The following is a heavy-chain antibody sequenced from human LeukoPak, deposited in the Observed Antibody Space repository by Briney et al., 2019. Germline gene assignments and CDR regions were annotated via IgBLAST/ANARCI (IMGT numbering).Heavy chain of an antibody. Sequence: SVKVSCKASGGTFSSYAISWVRQAPGQGLEWMGRIIPILGIANYAQKFQGRVTITADKSTSTAYMELSSLRSEDTPVYYCARDAGDYDSSGYPDYWGQGTLVTVSS. D-gene: IGHD3-22*01. CDR2: IIPILGIA. V-gene: IGHV1-69*04. CDR1: GGTFSSYA. CDR3: ARDAGDYDSSGYPDY. J-gene: IGHJ4*02.